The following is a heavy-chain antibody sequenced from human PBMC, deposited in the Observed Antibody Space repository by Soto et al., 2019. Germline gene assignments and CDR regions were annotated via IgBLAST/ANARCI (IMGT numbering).Heavy chain of an antibody. Sequence: PSETLSLTCTLSGGSVRAPDWWNWVRQSPDKGLEWIAEVHISGHSNYNPSLRSRVSVSIDSSKNQFYLNLNSVTAADTAIYYCARVRQGCPANNCYFDPWGPGTQITVSS. V-gene: IGHV4-4*02. CDR3: ARVRQGCPANNCYFDP. D-gene: IGHD1-1*01. CDR1: GGSVRAPDW. CDR2: VHISGHS. J-gene: IGHJ5*01.